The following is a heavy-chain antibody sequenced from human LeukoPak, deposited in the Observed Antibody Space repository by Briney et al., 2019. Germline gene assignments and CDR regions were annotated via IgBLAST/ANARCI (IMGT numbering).Heavy chain of an antibody. CDR2: IIPILGIA. J-gene: IGHJ4*02. CDR3: AVGLRGYGDGRGVDY. Sequence: GASVKVSCKASGYTFTSYGISWVRQAPGQGLEWMGRIIPILGIANYAQKFQGRVTITADKSTSTAYMELSSLRSEDTAVYYCAVGLRGYGDGRGVDYWGQGTLVTVSS. V-gene: IGHV1-69*04. CDR1: GYTFTSYG. D-gene: IGHD4-17*01.